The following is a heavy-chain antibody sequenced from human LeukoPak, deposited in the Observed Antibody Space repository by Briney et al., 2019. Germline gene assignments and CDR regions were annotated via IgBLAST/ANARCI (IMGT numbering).Heavy chain of an antibody. D-gene: IGHD3-22*01. V-gene: IGHV1-18*01. Sequence: ASVKVSCKASGYTFTSYGISWVRQAPGQGLEWMGWISAYNGNTNYAQKLQGRVTMTTDTSTSTAYVELRSLRSDDTAVYYCSRTRDTPPLYYYDSSGYFDYWGQGTLSPSPQ. CDR1: GYTFTSYG. CDR3: SRTRDTPPLYYYDSSGYFDY. J-gene: IGHJ4*02. CDR2: ISAYNGNT.